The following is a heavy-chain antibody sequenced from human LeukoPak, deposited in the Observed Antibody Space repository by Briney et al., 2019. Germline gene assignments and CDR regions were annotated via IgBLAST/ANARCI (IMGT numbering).Heavy chain of an antibody. D-gene: IGHD3-10*01. J-gene: IGHJ4*02. V-gene: IGHV3-30*18. CDR2: ISYDGSNK. CDR3: AKDGQRRMGISMIRGVRVKAYYFDY. Sequence: GGSLRLSCAASGFTFSSYGMHWVRQAPGKGLEWVAVISYDGSNKYYADSVKGRFTISRDNSKNTLYLQMNSLRAEDTAVYYCAKDGQRRMGISMIRGVRVKAYYFDYWSQGTLVTVSS. CDR1: GFTFSSYG.